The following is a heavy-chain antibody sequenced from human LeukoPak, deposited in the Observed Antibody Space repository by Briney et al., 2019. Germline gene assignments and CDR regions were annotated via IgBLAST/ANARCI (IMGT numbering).Heavy chain of an antibody. CDR1: GFTFSSYA. V-gene: IGHV3-23*01. CDR3: AKDYGFGELSWGYYFDY. J-gene: IGHJ4*02. CDR2: ISGSGGST. Sequence: GGSLRLSCAASGFTFSSYAMSWVRQAPGKGLEWVSAISGSGGSTYYADSVKGRFTISRDNSKNTLYLQMNSLRAEDTAVYYCAKDYGFGELSWGYYFDYWARGPWSPSPQ. D-gene: IGHD3-10*01.